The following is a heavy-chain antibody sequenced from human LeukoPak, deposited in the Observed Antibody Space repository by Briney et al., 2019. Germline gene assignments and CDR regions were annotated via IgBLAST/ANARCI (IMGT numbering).Heavy chain of an antibody. CDR1: GFTFSNYG. D-gene: IGHD3-16*01. J-gene: IGHJ4*02. CDR3: AKRLGGGGVPYLDY. V-gene: IGHV3-23*01. CDR2: TNEYGGYT. Sequence: AGSVRLSCAASGFTFSNYGMSWVRQAPGKGLEWVSSTNEYGGYTYYADSVKGRFTLSRDNSKSTLFLQMDSLRVEDTAVYYCAKRLGGGGVPYLDYWGQGTLVTVSS.